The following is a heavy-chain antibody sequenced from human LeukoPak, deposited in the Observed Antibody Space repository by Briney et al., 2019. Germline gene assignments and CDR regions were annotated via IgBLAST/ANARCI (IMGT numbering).Heavy chain of an antibody. CDR2: INAGNGNT. V-gene: IGHV1-3*01. J-gene: IGHJ4*02. CDR1: GYTFTSYA. D-gene: IGHD3-10*01. Sequence: ASVKVSCKASGYTFTSYAMHWVRQAPGQRLEWMGWINAGNGNTKYSQRFQGRVTITRDTSASTAYMELSSLRSEDTAVYYCARGFTMVRGVMRYWGQGTLVTVSS. CDR3: ARGFTMVRGVMRY.